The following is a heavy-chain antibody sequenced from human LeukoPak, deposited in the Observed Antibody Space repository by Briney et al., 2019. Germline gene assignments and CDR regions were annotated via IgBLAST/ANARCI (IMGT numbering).Heavy chain of an antibody. V-gene: IGHV4-61*01. CDR1: GGSVSSGSYY. Sequence: KSSGTLSLTCTVSGGSVSSGSYYWSWIRQPPGKGLEWIGYIYYSGSTNYNPSLKSRVTISVDTSKNQFSLKLSSVTAADTAVYYCARFTYYYDSSGYIFDYWGQGTLVTVSS. CDR2: IYYSGST. D-gene: IGHD3-22*01. CDR3: ARFTYYYDSSGYIFDY. J-gene: IGHJ4*02.